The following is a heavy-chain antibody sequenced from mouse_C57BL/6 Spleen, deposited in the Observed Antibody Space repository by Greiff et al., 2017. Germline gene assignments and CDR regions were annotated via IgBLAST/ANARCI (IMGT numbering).Heavy chain of an antibody. D-gene: IGHD2-5*01. CDR1: GFTFSDYG. CDR2: ISSGSSTI. V-gene: IGHV5-17*01. CDR3: ARAYYSNYVGY. Sequence: EVKLMESGGGLVKPGGSLKLSCAASGFTFSDYGMHWVRQAPEKGLEWVAYISSGSSTIYYADTGKGRFTISRDNAKNTLFLQMTSLRSEDTAMYYCARAYYSNYVGYWGQGTTLTVSS. J-gene: IGHJ2*01.